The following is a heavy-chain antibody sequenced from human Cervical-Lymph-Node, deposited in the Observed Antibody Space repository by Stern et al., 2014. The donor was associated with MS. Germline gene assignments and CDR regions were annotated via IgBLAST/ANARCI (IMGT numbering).Heavy chain of an antibody. V-gene: IGHV3-21*01. CDR2: ISSSSSFI. CDR1: GFTFSSYS. J-gene: IGHJ4*02. D-gene: IGHD3-22*01. CDR3: AREVYYYDSSGLDY. Sequence: EVQLVESGGGLVKPGGSLRLSCAASGFTFSSYSMNWVRQAPGKGLELVSSISSSSSFIYYADSVKGRFTISRDNAKNSLYLQMNSLRAEDTAVYYCAREVYYYDSSGLDYWGQGTLVTVSS.